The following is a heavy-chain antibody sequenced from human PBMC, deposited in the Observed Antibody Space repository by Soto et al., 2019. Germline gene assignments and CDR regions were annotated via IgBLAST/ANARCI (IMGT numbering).Heavy chain of an antibody. Sequence: PSETLSLTCAVYGGSLSGCYCIWIRHGPGKGLEWIGEINHSGSTNYNPSLKSRVTISVDTSKNQFSLKLSSVTAADTAVYYCAREDFWSGYYRGGFDYWGQGTLVTVSS. CDR2: INHSGST. J-gene: IGHJ4*02. CDR1: GGSLSGCY. D-gene: IGHD3-3*01. CDR3: AREDFWSGYYRGGFDY. V-gene: IGHV4-34*01.